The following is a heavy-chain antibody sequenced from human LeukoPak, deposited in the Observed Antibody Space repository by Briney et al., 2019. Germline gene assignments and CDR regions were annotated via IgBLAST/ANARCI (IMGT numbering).Heavy chain of an antibody. Sequence: PGGSLRLSCAASGFTFRNYWMTWVRQAPGKGLEWVANIKQDEGEKYYMDSVKGRFTIFRDNANNSLYLQMNSLRAEDTALYYCAKDRGIAVAAPGRWGQGTLVTVSS. J-gene: IGHJ4*02. CDR3: AKDRGIAVAAPGR. D-gene: IGHD6-19*01. CDR1: GFTFRNYW. V-gene: IGHV3-7*03. CDR2: IKQDEGEK.